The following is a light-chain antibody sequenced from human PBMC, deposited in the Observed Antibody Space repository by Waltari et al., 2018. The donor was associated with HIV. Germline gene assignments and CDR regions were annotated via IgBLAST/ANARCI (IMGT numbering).Light chain of an antibody. V-gene: IGLV1-40*01. Sequence: QSVLTHPPSVSGAPGRRFTSPAPGSSPTIGAVYDFTWYQQLPGTAPNLLIYGNSNRPSGVPDRFSGSKSGTSASLAITGLQAEDEADYYCQSYDSSLSAWVFGGGTRLTVL. J-gene: IGLJ3*02. CDR2: GNS. CDR1: SPTIGAVYD. CDR3: QSYDSSLSAWV.